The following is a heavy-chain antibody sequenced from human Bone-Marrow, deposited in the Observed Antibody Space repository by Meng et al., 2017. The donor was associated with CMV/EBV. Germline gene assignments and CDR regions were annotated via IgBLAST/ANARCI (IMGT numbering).Heavy chain of an antibody. CDR3: AGDFHDYDFWSGYPLGLAYYYYYGMDV. J-gene: IGHJ6*02. Sequence: ASVKVSCKASGYTFTSYGISWVRQASGQGLEWMGWISAYNGNTNYAQKLQGRVTMTTDTSTSTAYMELRSLRSDDTAVYYCAGDFHDYDFWSGYPLGLAYYYYYGMDVWGQGTTVTVSS. V-gene: IGHV1-18*01. CDR1: GYTFTSYG. CDR2: ISAYNGNT. D-gene: IGHD3-3*01.